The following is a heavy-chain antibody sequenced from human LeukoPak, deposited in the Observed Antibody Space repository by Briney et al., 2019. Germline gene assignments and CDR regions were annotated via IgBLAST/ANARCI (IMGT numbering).Heavy chain of an antibody. D-gene: IGHD2-2*01. CDR1: GFTVSINY. J-gene: IGHJ4*02. CDR3: ARGETSSYDY. V-gene: IGHV3-53*01. Sequence: PGGSLRLSCAASGFTVSINYMSWVRQAPGKGLEWVSVIYSGGSTYCADSVKGRFTISRDNSKNTVYLQMNSLRAEDTAVYYCARGETSSYDYWGQGTLVTVSS. CDR2: IYSGGST.